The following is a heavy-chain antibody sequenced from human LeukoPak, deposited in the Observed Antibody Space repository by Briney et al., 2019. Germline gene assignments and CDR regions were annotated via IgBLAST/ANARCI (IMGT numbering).Heavy chain of an antibody. Sequence: GGSLRLSCSASGFPFSSYAMHWVRQAPGKGLEYVSAISDSGGSTYYADSVKGRFTISRDNSKNTLYLHMSSLRAEDTAVYFCVRGYSFGPYGMDVWGQGTTVTASS. J-gene: IGHJ6*02. CDR2: ISDSGGST. CDR3: VRGYSFGPYGMDV. V-gene: IGHV3-64D*09. CDR1: GFPFSSYA. D-gene: IGHD2-15*01.